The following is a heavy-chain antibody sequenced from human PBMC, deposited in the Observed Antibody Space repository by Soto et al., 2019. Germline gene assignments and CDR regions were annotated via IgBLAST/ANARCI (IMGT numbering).Heavy chain of an antibody. D-gene: IGHD3-3*01. CDR3: AKDLSDFWSGYYQWDYYYYGMDV. CDR1: GFTFSSYG. J-gene: IGHJ6*02. CDR2: ISYDGSNK. Sequence: LRLSCAASGFTFSSYGMHWVRQAPGKGLEWVAVISYDGSNKYYADSVKGRFTISRDNSKNTLYLQMNSLRAEDTAVYYCAKDLSDFWSGYYQWDYYYYGMDVWGQGTTVTVSS. V-gene: IGHV3-30*18.